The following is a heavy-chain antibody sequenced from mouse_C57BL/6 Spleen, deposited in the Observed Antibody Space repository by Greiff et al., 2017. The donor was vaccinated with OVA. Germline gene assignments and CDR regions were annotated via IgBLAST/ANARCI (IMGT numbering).Heavy chain of an antibody. V-gene: IGHV1-69*01. D-gene: IGHD2-1*01. J-gene: IGHJ4*01. Sequence: QVQLQQPGAELVMPGASVKLSCKASGYTFTSYWMHWVKQRPGQGLEWIGEIDPSDSYTNYNQKFKGKSTLTVDKSSSTAYMQLSSLTSEDSAVYYGARGGYGNYERYAMDYWGQGTSVTVSS. CDR1: GYTFTSYW. CDR3: ARGGYGNYERYAMDY. CDR2: IDPSDSYT.